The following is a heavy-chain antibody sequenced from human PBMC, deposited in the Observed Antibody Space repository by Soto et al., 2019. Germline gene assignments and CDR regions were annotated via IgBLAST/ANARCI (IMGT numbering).Heavy chain of an antibody. D-gene: IGHD5-18*01. Sequence: ASVNVSCKASGYTFTSYYMHWVRQAPGQGLEWMGIINPSGGSTSYAQKFQGRVTMTRDTSTSTVYMELSSLRSEDTAVYYCASLPRLVDTAMANYYYYGMDVWGQGTTVTVSS. CDR3: ASLPRLVDTAMANYYYYGMDV. CDR2: INPSGGST. J-gene: IGHJ6*02. V-gene: IGHV1-46*01. CDR1: GYTFTSYY.